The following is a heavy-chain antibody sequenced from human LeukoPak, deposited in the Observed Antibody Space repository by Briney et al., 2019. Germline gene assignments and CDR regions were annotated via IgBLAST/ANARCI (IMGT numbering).Heavy chain of an antibody. Sequence: ASVKVSCKASGYTFTSYGISWVRQAPGQGLEWMGRISAYNGNTNYAQKLQGRVTMTTDTSTSTAYMELRSLRSDDTAVYYCARDKRGDDILTGYEGWFDPWGQGTLVTVSS. D-gene: IGHD3-9*01. CDR1: GYTFTSYG. CDR3: ARDKRGDDILTGYEGWFDP. V-gene: IGHV1-18*01. CDR2: ISAYNGNT. J-gene: IGHJ5*02.